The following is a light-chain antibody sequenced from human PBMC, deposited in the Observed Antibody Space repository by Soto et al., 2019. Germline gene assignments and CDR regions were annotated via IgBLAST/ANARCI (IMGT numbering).Light chain of an antibody. Sequence: QSVLTQPPSVSASPGQRVTISCSGSSSNIGNNYVSWYQQLPGTAPKLLIYENNKRPSGIPDRFSGSKSGTSATLGITGLQTGDEADYYCGTCESSLSARVFGGGTQLTVL. CDR1: SSNIGNNY. V-gene: IGLV1-51*02. CDR2: ENN. CDR3: GTCESSLSARV. J-gene: IGLJ3*02.